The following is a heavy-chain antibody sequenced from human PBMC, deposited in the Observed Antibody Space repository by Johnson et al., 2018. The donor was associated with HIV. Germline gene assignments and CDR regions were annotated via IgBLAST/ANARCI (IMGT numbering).Heavy chain of an antibody. Sequence: QVQLVESGGGMVQPGRSLRLSCAASGFTFSTYAMHWVRQAPGKGLEWMAVISSAGSDKYYADSVKGRFTISRDNSKNTLYLQMNSLRAEDTAVYYCARWQQLATDAFDIWGQGTMVTVSS. CDR1: GFTFSTYA. CDR3: ARWQQLATDAFDI. D-gene: IGHD6-13*01. J-gene: IGHJ3*02. V-gene: IGHV3-30*14. CDR2: ISSAGSDK.